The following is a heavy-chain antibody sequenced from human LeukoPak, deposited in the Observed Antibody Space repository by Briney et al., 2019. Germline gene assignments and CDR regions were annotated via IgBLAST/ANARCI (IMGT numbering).Heavy chain of an antibody. CDR2: LFYSGNT. CDR3: VRHSADHTSFDH. J-gene: IGHJ4*02. V-gene: IGHV4-39*01. CDR1: GGSISSSNYY. Sequence: SETLSLTCTVSGGSISSSNYYWGWIRQPPGKGLEWIGSLFYSGNTYYNPSLKSRVTISVDTPKNQLSLKVRSVTATDTAVYSCVRHSADHTSFDHWGQGTLVTVSS.